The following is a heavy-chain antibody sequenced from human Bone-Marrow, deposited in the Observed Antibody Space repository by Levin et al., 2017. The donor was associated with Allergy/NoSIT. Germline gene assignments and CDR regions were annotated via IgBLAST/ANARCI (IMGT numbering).Heavy chain of an antibody. CDR1: ELSFRSHS. CDR3: AQISGGYPTDY. V-gene: IGHV3-30*04. Sequence: CELSFRSHSTHWVRQAPGKGLEWVARIRNDGQYEYYIDSVKGRFIVSRDNAGNTVYLQMNSLRPEDTAVYYCAQISGGYPTDYWGQGALVTVSS. D-gene: IGHD1-26*01. CDR2: IRNDGQYE. J-gene: IGHJ4*02.